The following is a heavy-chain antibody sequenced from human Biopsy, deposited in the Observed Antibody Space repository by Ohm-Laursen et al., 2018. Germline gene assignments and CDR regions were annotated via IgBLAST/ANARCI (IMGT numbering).Heavy chain of an antibody. Sequence: SETLSLTCTVSGGSVRSPDHRWNWVRRAPGKGLEWIGNIYYSWTTLYNPSLSGRVTVDLDRSTNQFSLKLKSVTSAGTAVYFCARAYFYGMGTSNYFLDSWGQGALVTVSS. CDR3: ARAYFYGMGTSNYFLDS. V-gene: IGHV4-61*08. J-gene: IGHJ4*02. CDR2: IYYSWTT. D-gene: IGHD3-10*01. CDR1: GGSVRSPDHR.